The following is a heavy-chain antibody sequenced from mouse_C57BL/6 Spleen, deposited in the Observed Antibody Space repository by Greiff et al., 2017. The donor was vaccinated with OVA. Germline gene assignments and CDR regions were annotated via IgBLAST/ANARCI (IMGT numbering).Heavy chain of an antibody. CDR3: ARSGVTTVVAVDY. D-gene: IGHD1-1*01. CDR1: GYTFTDYY. CDR2: INPYNGGT. Sequence: VQLQQSGPVLVKPGASVKMSCKASGYTFTDYYMNWVKQSHGKSLEWIGVINPYNGGTSYNQKFKGKATLTVDKSSSTAYMELNSLTSEDSAVYYCARSGVTTVVAVDYWGQGTTLTVSS. V-gene: IGHV1-19*01. J-gene: IGHJ2*01.